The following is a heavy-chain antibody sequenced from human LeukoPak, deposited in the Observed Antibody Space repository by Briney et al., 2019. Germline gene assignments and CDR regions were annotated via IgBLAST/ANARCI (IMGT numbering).Heavy chain of an antibody. CDR3: ARVLRPGVYPFDI. J-gene: IGHJ3*02. D-gene: IGHD5/OR15-5a*01. Sequence: ASVKVSCKTSGYTFTGYYMHWVRQAPGQGLEWMGWINPNSGGTNYAQKFQGRVTMTRDTSISTAYMELSRLRSDDTAVYYCARVLRPGVYPFDIWGQGTMVTVSS. CDR2: INPNSGGT. V-gene: IGHV1-2*02. CDR1: GYTFTGYY.